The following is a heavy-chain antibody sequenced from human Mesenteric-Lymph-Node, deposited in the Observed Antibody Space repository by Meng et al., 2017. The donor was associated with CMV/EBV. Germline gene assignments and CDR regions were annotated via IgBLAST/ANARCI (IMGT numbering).Heavy chain of an antibody. D-gene: IGHD3-10*01. Sequence: ASVKVSCKASGYTFTSYGISWVRQAPGQGLEWMGWITPSGGSTNYAQKFQGRVAMTRDTSTSTVYMELSSLRSDDTAMYYCAREFLYGSGSYPDALGYYYGMDVWGQGTTVTVSS. CDR1: GYTFTSYG. CDR2: ITPSGGST. J-gene: IGHJ6*02. V-gene: IGHV1-18*01. CDR3: AREFLYGSGSYPDALGYYYGMDV.